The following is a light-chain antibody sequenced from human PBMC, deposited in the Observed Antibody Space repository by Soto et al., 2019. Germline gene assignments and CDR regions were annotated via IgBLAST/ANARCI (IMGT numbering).Light chain of an antibody. CDR1: HDISNY. V-gene: IGKV1-27*01. J-gene: IGKJ3*01. CDR3: QKHNTVPLT. Sequence: DVQMTQSPSSLSASVGDRVTITYRASHDISNYVAWLQQKPGKAPKLLIYAASTLQPGVPSRFSGGGSGVDFTLTISSLQPEDVATYYCQKHNTVPLTFGPGTKVDIK. CDR2: AAS.